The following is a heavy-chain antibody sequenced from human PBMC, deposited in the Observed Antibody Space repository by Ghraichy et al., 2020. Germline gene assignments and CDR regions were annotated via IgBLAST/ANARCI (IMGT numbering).Heavy chain of an antibody. CDR1: GFSFSDYS. Sequence: GGSLRLSCEGSGFSFSDYSMIWVRLTPRKALEWVSYITGSSITIFYTDSVKGRFTISRDNAKNSLYLQMNSLRAEDTAVYYCARLPLPRRAAVVAWYFDLWRRGTLATVSS. J-gene: IGHJ2*01. D-gene: IGHD6-13*01. CDR2: ITGSSITI. CDR3: ARLPLPRRAAVVAWYFDL. V-gene: IGHV3-48*01.